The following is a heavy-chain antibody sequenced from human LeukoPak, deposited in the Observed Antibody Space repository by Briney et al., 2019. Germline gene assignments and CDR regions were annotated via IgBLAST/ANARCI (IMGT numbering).Heavy chain of an antibody. CDR2: IYYSGST. CDR3: ARGGRGGARVDY. D-gene: IGHD3-16*01. J-gene: IGHJ4*02. V-gene: IGHV4-59*01. Sequence: SETLSLTCTVSGGSISSYYWSWIRQPPGKGLEWIGYIYYSGSTNYNPSLKSRVTISVDTSKNQFSLKLSSVTAADTAVYYCARGGRGGARVDYWGQGTLVTVSS. CDR1: GGSISSYY.